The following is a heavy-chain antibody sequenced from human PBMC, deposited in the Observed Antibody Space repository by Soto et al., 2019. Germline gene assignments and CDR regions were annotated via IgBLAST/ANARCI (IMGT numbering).Heavy chain of an antibody. J-gene: IGHJ4*02. D-gene: IGHD2-15*01. CDR2: ISSGGRAK. V-gene: IGHV3-30*18. CDR1: GFTFSNFG. CDR3: AKVSEVARQELDY. Sequence: QVQLVESGGGVVQPGRSLRLSCAASGFTFSNFGMHWVRQAPGKGLEWVATISSGGRAKYFSNSVKDRFTISRDNSKNTLFLQMNSLRVEDTAVYYCAKVSEVARQELDYWGQGTLVTVSS.